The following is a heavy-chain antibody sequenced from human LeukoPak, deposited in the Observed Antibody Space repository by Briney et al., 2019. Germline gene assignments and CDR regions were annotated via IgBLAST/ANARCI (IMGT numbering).Heavy chain of an antibody. Sequence: PGGSLRLSCAASGFTFSSYAMNWVRQAPGKGLEYVSAITSNGGSTYYADSVKGRFTISRDNSKNTVYLQMGSLRAEDMAVYYCARGYYDSSAYYSGSLWDYFDSWGQGTLVTVSS. J-gene: IGHJ4*02. CDR2: ITSNGGST. V-gene: IGHV3-64*02. CDR1: GFTFSSYA. D-gene: IGHD3-22*01. CDR3: ARGYYDSSAYYSGSLWDYFDS.